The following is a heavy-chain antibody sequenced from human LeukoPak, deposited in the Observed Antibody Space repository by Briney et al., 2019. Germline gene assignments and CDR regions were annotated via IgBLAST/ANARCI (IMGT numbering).Heavy chain of an antibody. Sequence: PSETLSLTCTVSGGSISSDNYFWSWIRQPAGKGLEWIGRIYTSGNTNYNPSLKSRVTISVDTSKNQFSLKLSSVTAADTAVYYCAREGVIYYYGSGTYGGFDPWGQGTLVTVST. J-gene: IGHJ5*02. CDR1: GGSISSDNYF. CDR2: IYTSGNT. V-gene: IGHV4-61*02. D-gene: IGHD3-10*01. CDR3: AREGVIYYYGSGTYGGFDP.